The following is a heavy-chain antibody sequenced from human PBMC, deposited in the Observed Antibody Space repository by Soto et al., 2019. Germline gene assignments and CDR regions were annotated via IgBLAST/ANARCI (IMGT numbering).Heavy chain of an antibody. J-gene: IGHJ3*02. CDR1: GGSISSSSYY. D-gene: IGHD2-15*01. V-gene: IGHV4-39*01. CDR3: ARGVVVAATYSYAFDI. CDR2: IYYSGST. Sequence: SETLSLTCTVSGGSISSSSYYWGWIRQPPGKGLEWIGSIYYSGSTYYNPSLKSRVTISVDTSKNQFSLKLSSVTAADTAVYYCARGVVVAATYSYAFDIWGQGTMVTVSS.